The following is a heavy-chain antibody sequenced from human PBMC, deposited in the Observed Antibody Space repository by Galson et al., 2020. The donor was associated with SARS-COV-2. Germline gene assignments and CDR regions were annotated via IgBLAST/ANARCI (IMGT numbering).Heavy chain of an antibody. Sequence: ASVKVSCKASGYTFTSYDINWVRQATGQGLEWMGWMNPNSGNTGYAQKFQGRVTMTRNTSISTAYMELSSLRSEDTAVYYCARFEWELLRSSYYYYGMDVWGQGTTVTVSS. CDR1: GYTFTSYD. D-gene: IGHD1-26*01. V-gene: IGHV1-8*02. J-gene: IGHJ6*02. CDR2: MNPNSGNT. CDR3: ARFEWELLRSSYYYYGMDV.